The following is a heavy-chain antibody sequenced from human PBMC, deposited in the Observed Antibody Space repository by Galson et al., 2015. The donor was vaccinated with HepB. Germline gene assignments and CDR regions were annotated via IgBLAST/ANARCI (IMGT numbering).Heavy chain of an antibody. CDR2: ISAYNGNT. CDR1: GYTFTSYG. Sequence: SVKVSCKASGYTFTSYGLSWVRQAPGQGLEWIGWISAYNGNTNYAQKLQGRVTMTTDTSTSTAYMELRSLRTDDTAVYYCARDLNGAAAWYRLNPYYYYYGMDVWGQGTTVTVAS. CDR3: ARDLNGAAAWYRLNPYYYYYGMDV. D-gene: IGHD6-13*01. J-gene: IGHJ6*02. V-gene: IGHV1-18*04.